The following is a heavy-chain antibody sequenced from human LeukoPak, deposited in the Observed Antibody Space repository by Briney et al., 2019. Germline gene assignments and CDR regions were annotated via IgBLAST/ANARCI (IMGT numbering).Heavy chain of an antibody. CDR2: MYYSGAT. Sequence: SETLSLTCTLSDGSINNNDYYWAWVRQPPGKGLEWIANMYYSGATFYNPSLKSRATISMDTSQTRFFLQLRSVTATNTGTYYCARGRWSINWFDPWGQGTPVTVSS. CDR1: DGSINNNDYY. CDR3: ARGRWSINWFDP. D-gene: IGHD4-23*01. J-gene: IGHJ5*02. V-gene: IGHV4-39*01.